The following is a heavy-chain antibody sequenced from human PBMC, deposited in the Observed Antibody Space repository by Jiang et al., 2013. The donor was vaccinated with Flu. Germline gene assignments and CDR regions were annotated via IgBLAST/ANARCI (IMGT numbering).Heavy chain of an antibody. CDR3: AKDFTSFYDSSGYYYFDY. CDR2: YGRDDST. J-gene: IGHJ4*02. Sequence: EWVVSDYGRDDSTFYADSVKGRFTISRDNSKNTVYLRMNSLRADDTAVYYCAKDFTSFYDSSGYYYFDYWGQGTLVTASS. D-gene: IGHD3-22*01. V-gene: IGHV3-23*01.